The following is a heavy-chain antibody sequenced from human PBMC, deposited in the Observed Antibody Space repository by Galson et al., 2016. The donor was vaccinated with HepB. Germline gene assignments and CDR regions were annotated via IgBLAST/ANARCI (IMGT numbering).Heavy chain of an antibody. J-gene: IGHJ4*02. CDR2: INHSGDT. CDR1: GGAFSGYY. D-gene: IGHD2-15*01. V-gene: IGHV4-34*01. Sequence: SETLSLTCVVYGGAFSGYYWTWIRQPPGKGLEWIGEINHSGDTNYNPPLKSRVNMSVATSKKQISLKLTSVNAAETAGYYCARGFPFGPMSGGFRVWGEGTLAIVSS. CDR3: ARGFPFGPMSGGFRV.